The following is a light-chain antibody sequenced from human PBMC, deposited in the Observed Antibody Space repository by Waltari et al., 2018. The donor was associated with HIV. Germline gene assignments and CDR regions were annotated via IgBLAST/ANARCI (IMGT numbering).Light chain of an antibody. CDR2: RDN. V-gene: IGLV1-47*01. CDR1: SSNIGTNY. CDR3: AAWDDSLDGFYV. J-gene: IGLJ1*01. Sequence: QSVLTQPPSASATPGQRVTISCSGSSSNIGTNYVFWYQQLPGTAPQLLIFRDNERPSGVPDRFSGARSGTSASRVSSGLRSEDEAEYYCAAWDDSLDGFYVFGSGTRVTVL.